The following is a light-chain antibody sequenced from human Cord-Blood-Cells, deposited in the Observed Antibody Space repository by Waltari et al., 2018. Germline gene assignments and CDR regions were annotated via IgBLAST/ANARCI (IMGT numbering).Light chain of an antibody. V-gene: IGKV1-39*01. Sequence: DIQMTQSPSSLSAPVGDRVTITCRASQSISSYLNWYQQKPGNDPKLLIYAASSLQSGVPSRFSGSGSGTDFTLTISSLQPEDFATYYCQQSYSTPPTFGQGTKLEIK. CDR1: QSISSY. CDR2: AAS. CDR3: QQSYSTPPT. J-gene: IGKJ2*01.